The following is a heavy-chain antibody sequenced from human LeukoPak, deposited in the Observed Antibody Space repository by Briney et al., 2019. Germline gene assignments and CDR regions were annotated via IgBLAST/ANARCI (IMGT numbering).Heavy chain of an antibody. CDR3: ARDAEVVPAAIDYFDY. V-gene: IGHV3-7*01. CDR2: IKQDGSEK. J-gene: IGHJ4*02. Sequence: PGGSLRLSCAASGFTFSSYWMSWVRQAPGKGLEWVANIKQDGSEKYYVDPVKGRFTISRDNAKNSLYLQMNSLRAEDTAVYYCARDAEVVPAAIDYFDYWGQGTLVTVSS. D-gene: IGHD2-2*02. CDR1: GFTFSSYW.